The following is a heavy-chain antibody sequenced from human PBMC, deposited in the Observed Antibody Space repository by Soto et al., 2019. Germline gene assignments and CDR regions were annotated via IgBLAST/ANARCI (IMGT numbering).Heavy chain of an antibody. CDR1: GGSISSYY. J-gene: IGHJ4*02. V-gene: IGHV4-59*01. CDR3: ARNDYGDY. CDR2: IYYRGST. Sequence: QVQLQESGPGLVKPSETLSLTCTVSGGSISSYYWSWIRQPPGKGLEWIGYIYYRGSTNYNPSLKSRVTISVDTSKNQFSLKLSSVTAADTAVYYCARNDYGDYWGQGTLVTVSS.